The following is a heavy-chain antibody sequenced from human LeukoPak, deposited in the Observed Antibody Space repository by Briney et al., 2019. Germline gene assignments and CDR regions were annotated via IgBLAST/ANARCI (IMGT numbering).Heavy chain of an antibody. D-gene: IGHD3-10*01. Sequence: ASVKVSCKASGYTFTKYYIHWVRQAPGQGLEWMGIINPSAGSTNYAQKFQGRVTLTRDTSTSTVYMNVSNLRSEDTAVYYCARGITMVRGAVWFDPWGQGTLVTVSS. CDR1: GYTFTKYY. CDR2: INPSAGST. CDR3: ARGITMVRGAVWFDP. V-gene: IGHV1-46*01. J-gene: IGHJ5*02.